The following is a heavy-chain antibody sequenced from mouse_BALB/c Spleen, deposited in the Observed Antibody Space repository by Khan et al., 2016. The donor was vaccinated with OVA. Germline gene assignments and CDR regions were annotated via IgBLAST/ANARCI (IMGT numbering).Heavy chain of an antibody. V-gene: IGHV1-77*01. Sequence: QVQLKQSGAELARPGASVTPSCKASGYTFTDYYINWMRQRTGQGLEWIGEIYPGSDNTYYNEKFKGKATLTADKSSSTAYMQLSRLTSEDSAVYFCAREWAAWFPYWGQGTLVTVSA. CDR3: AREWAAWFPY. CDR2: IYPGSDNT. CDR1: GYTFTDYY. J-gene: IGHJ3*01.